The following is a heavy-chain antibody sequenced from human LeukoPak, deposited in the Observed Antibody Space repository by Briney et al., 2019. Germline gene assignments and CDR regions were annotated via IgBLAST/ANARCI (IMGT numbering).Heavy chain of an antibody. Sequence: GGSLRLSCAASGFTFSSYAMHWVRQAPGKGLEWVAVISYDGSNKYYADSVKGRFTISRDNSKNTLYLQMNSLRAEDTAVYYCARESYGDYYGMDVWGQGTTVTVSS. J-gene: IGHJ6*02. CDR3: ARESYGDYYGMDV. CDR1: GFTFSSYA. V-gene: IGHV3-30-3*01. D-gene: IGHD4-17*01. CDR2: ISYDGSNK.